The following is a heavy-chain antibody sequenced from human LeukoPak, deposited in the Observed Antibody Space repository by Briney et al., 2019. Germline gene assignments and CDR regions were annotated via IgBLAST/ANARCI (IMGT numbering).Heavy chain of an antibody. J-gene: IGHJ4*02. CDR3: AREVFGNYDILTGYYRKYYFDY. Sequence: PGGSLRLSCVASGFTFSSYSMNWVRQAPGEGLEWVSYISSLSGTIYYADSVKGRFTISRDNAKNSLYLQMNSLRVEDTAVYYCAREVFGNYDILTGYYRKYYFDYWGQGTLVTVSS. V-gene: IGHV3-48*01. D-gene: IGHD3-9*01. CDR2: ISSLSGTI. CDR1: GFTFSSYS.